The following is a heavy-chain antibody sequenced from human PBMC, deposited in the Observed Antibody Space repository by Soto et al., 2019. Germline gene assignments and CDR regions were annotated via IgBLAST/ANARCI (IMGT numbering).Heavy chain of an antibody. Sequence: EVQLVESGGGLVQPGGSLRLSCVVSGISFSNYWMNWVRQAPGKGPEWVANIEQDGRETNYVDSVKGRFTISRDNAKNSLYLQLNNLIVEVTAMYYCAGGSGWTEDYWGQGTLVTVSS. CDR3: AGGSGWTEDY. CDR1: GISFSNYW. J-gene: IGHJ4*02. CDR2: IEQDGRET. D-gene: IGHD6-19*01. V-gene: IGHV3-7*04.